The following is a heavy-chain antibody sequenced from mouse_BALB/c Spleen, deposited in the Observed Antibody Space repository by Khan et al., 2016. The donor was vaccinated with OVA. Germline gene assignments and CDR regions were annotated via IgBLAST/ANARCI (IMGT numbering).Heavy chain of an antibody. D-gene: IGHD4-1*01. CDR1: GFNIRHYY. CDR3: TTGWGYAMDY. J-gene: IGHJ4*01. CDR2: IDPDNGDT. Sequence: IQLVQSGADLVRSGASVKLSCIASGFNIRHYYLHWVKQRPEQGLEWIGWIDPDNGDTEYDPKFQGKATMTADTSSNTAYLQLSSLTSEDTAVDYCTTGWGYAMDYWGQGTSVTGST. V-gene: IGHV14-4*02.